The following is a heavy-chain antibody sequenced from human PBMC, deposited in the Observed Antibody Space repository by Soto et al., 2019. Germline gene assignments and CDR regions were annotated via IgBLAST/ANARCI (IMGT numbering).Heavy chain of an antibody. D-gene: IGHD6-19*01. J-gene: IGHJ6*02. Sequence: SETLSLTCTVSGGSISSYYWSWIRQPPGKGLEWIGYIYYSGSTNYNPSLKSRVTISVDTSKNQFSLKLSSVTAADTAVYYCARTIAVAGIGMNRGWDYYYYGIDVWGQGTTVTVYS. CDR1: GGSISSYY. CDR3: ARTIAVAGIGMNRGWDYYYYGIDV. V-gene: IGHV4-59*01. CDR2: IYYSGST.